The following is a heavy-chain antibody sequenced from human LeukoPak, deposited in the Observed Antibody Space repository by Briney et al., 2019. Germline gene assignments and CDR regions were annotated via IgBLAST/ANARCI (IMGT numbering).Heavy chain of an antibody. CDR3: ARSRLSSWYLDY. CDR2: ISSSSSYI. Sequence: GGSLRLSCAASGFTFSSYSMNWVRQAPGKGLEWVSSISSSSSYIYYADSVKGRFTFFRDNAKNSLYLQMSSLRAEDTAVYYCARSRLSSWYLDYWGQGTLVTVSS. J-gene: IGHJ4*02. D-gene: IGHD6-13*01. V-gene: IGHV3-21*01. CDR1: GFTFSSYS.